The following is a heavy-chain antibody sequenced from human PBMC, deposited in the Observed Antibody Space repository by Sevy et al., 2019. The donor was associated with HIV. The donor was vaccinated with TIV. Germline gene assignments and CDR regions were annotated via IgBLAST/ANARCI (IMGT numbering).Heavy chain of an antibody. V-gene: IGHV3-21*01. CDR3: ARDAKQLAMEYNWFDP. D-gene: IGHD6-6*01. CDR1: GFTFSSYS. Sequence: GGSLRLSCAASGFTFSSYSMNWVRQAPGKGLEWVSSISSSSSYIYYADSVKGRFTISRDNAKNSLYLQMNSLRAEDTAVYYCARDAKQLAMEYNWFDPWGQGTLVTVSS. J-gene: IGHJ5*02. CDR2: ISSSSSYI.